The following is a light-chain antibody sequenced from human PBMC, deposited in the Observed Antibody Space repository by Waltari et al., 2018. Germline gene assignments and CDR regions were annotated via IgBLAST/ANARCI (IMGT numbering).Light chain of an antibody. Sequence: IVMTQSPVTLSVSPGDRATLPCRASQSISSNLAWYQQKPGQAPRLLIYGVSTRATGIPARFSGSGSGTEFTLTISSLQSEDFAVYYCQQYITWPRTFGQGTKVEFK. V-gene: IGKV3-15*01. CDR3: QQYITWPRT. CDR1: QSISSN. CDR2: GVS. J-gene: IGKJ1*01.